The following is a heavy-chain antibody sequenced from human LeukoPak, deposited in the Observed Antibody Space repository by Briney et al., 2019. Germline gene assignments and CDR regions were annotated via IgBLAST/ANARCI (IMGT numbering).Heavy chain of an antibody. D-gene: IGHD2-8*01. V-gene: IGHV1-46*01. Sequence: ASVKVSCKASGYTFTSYYMHWVRQAPGQGLEWMGIINPSGGSTSYAQKFQGRVTMTRDTSTSTVYMELSSLRSEDTAVYYCARNPEGYCTNGVRPTYYYYGMDVWGQGTTVTVSS. CDR1: GYTFTSYY. J-gene: IGHJ6*02. CDR3: ARNPEGYCTNGVRPTYYYYGMDV. CDR2: INPSGGST.